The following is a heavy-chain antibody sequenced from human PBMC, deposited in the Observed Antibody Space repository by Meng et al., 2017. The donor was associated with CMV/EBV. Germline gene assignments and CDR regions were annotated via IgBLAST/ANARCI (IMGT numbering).Heavy chain of an antibody. V-gene: IGHV5-51*01. D-gene: IGHD3-10*01. J-gene: IGHJ6*02. CDR1: GYSFTSYW. CDR3: ARGVDSGYYYYGMDV. CDR2: IYPGDSDT. Sequence: GGSLRLSCKGSGYSFTSYWIGWVRQMPGKGLEWMGIIYPGDSDTRYSPSFQGQVTISADKSISTAYLQWSSLKASDTAMYYCARGVDSGYYYYGMDVWGQGTTVTV.